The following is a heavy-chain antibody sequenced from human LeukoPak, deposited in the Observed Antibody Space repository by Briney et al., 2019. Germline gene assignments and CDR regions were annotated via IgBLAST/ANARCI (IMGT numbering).Heavy chain of an antibody. V-gene: IGHV3-48*04. J-gene: IGHJ4*02. CDR2: IGGSSSAI. D-gene: IGHD4-17*01. Sequence: GGSLRLSCAASGFNFNNYGMNWVRQAPGKGLEWVSYIGGSSSAIYYADSVKGRFTISRDNAKNSLYLQMNSLRAEDTAVYYCARDPGYGVDVDYWGQGTLVTVSS. CDR1: GFNFNNYG. CDR3: ARDPGYGVDVDY.